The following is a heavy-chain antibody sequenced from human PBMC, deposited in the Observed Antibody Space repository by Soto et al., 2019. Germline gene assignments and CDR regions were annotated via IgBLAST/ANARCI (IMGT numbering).Heavy chain of an antibody. CDR3: AHRMVRGIITIWFDP. CDR2: IYWDDDK. CDR1: GFSLSTSGVG. J-gene: IGHJ5*02. V-gene: IGHV2-5*02. Sequence: SGPTLVNPTQTLTLTCTFSGFSLSTSGVGVGWIRQPPGKALEWLALIYWDDDKRYSPSLKSRLTITKDTSKNQVVLTMTNMEPVDTATCYCAHRMVRGIITIWFDPWGQGTLVTVSS. D-gene: IGHD3-10*01.